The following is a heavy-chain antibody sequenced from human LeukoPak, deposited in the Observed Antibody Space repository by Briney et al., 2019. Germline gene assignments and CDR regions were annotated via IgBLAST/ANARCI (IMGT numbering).Heavy chain of an antibody. Sequence: ASVKVSCKASGYTFTGYYMHWVRQAPGQGLEWMGWINPNSGGTNYAQKFQGRVTMTRDTSISTAYMELSRLRSDGTAVYYCARVPGIAVADYYFDYWGQGTLVTVSS. CDR2: INPNSGGT. V-gene: IGHV1-2*02. D-gene: IGHD6-19*01. J-gene: IGHJ4*02. CDR3: ARVPGIAVADYYFDY. CDR1: GYTFTGYY.